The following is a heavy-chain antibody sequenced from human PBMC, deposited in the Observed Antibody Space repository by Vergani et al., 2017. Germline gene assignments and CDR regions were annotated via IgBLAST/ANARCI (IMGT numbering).Heavy chain of an antibody. CDR3: ARDLKVTRSPKVPSYYMDV. Sequence: QVQLVESGGGVVQPGRSLRLSCAASGFTFSSYAMHWVRQAPGKGLEWVAVISYDGSNKYYADSVKGRFTISRDNSKNTLYLQMNSLRAEATAVYYCARDLKVTRSPKVPSYYMDVWGKGTTVTVSS. CDR2: ISYDGSNK. D-gene: IGHD4-11*01. CDR1: GFTFSSYA. J-gene: IGHJ6*03. V-gene: IGHV3-30-3*01.